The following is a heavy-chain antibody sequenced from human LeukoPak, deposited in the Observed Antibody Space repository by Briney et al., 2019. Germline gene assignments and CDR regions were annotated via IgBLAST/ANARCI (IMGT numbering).Heavy chain of an antibody. D-gene: IGHD1-26*01. Sequence: SQTLSLTCTVSGGSISSGDYYWSWIRQHPGKGLEWIGYIYYSGSTYYNPSLKSRVTISVDTSKNQFSLKLSSVTAADTAVYYCAGGPYSGSYYVDYWGQGTLVTVSS. J-gene: IGHJ4*02. CDR3: AGGPYSGSYYVDY. V-gene: IGHV4-31*03. CDR1: GGSISSGDYY. CDR2: IYYSGST.